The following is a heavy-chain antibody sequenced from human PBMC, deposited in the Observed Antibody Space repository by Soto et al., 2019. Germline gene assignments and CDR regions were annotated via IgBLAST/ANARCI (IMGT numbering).Heavy chain of an antibody. V-gene: IGHV4-59*01. CDR3: ARLSSSSAYRSPEAISFFSDN. Sequence: KPSETLSLTCSVPRGSISSNRWSWIRQSPGKGLEWIGLIFYTGGTHYNPSLKSRATMSLDTSKGEFSLSLTSVTAADTALYFCARLSSSSAYRSPEAISFFSDNWGHGTLVTVSS. CDR2: IFYTGGT. J-gene: IGHJ4*01. D-gene: IGHD5-12*01. CDR1: RGSISSNR.